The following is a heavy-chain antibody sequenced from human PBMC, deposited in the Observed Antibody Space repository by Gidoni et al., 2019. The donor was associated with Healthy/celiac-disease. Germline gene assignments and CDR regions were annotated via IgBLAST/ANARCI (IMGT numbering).Heavy chain of an antibody. V-gene: IGHV4-34*01. CDR1: DGSFSGYY. CDR3: ARDADYGGNSGYFDL. Sequence: QVQLQQWGAGLLKHSATLSLTCAVYDGSFSGYYWSWIRQPPGKGLEWIGEINHSGSTNYNPSLKSRVTISVDTSKNQFSLKLSSVTAADTAVYYCARDADYGGNSGYFDLWGRGTLVTVSS. D-gene: IGHD4-17*01. CDR2: INHSGST. J-gene: IGHJ2*01.